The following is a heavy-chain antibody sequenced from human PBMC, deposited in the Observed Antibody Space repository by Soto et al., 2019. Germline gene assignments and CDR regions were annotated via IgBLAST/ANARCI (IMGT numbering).Heavy chain of an antibody. CDR3: ARVPYCSSSSCYSYFDS. CDR1: GFTLSNLW. D-gene: IGHD2-2*01. J-gene: IGHJ4*02. CDR2: ISSDGSST. Sequence: GGSLRLSCAASGFTLSNLWMHWARQAPGKGLVWVSRISSDGSSTNYADSVKGRFTISRDNAKNTLHLQMNSLRAEDTAVYYCARVPYCSSSSCYSYFDSWGQGTLVTVSS. V-gene: IGHV3-74*01.